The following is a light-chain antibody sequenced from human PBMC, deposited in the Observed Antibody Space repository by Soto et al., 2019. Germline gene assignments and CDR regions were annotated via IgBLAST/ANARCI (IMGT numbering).Light chain of an antibody. J-gene: IGKJ1*01. CDR2: GVS. Sequence: EIVLTQSPGTLSLSPGEGATPSCRASQSIVANYLAWYQQKPGQSPRLLIYGVSSRATGIPDRFSGSGSRTDFTLTINRLEPEDSAVYYCQQYGSSPGTFGQGTKVEIK. CDR3: QQYGSSPGT. V-gene: IGKV3-20*01. CDR1: QSIVANY.